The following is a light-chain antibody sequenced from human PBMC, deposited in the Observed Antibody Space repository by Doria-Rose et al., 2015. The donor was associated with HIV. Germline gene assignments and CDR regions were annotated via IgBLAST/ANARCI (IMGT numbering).Light chain of an antibody. CDR2: DGS. CDR3: HQYGTSWT. J-gene: IGKJ1*01. CDR1: QSFSSTY. Sequence: TQSPRTLSLSPGERATLSCRASQSFSSTYIAWYQQKPGQAPSLLIYDGSTRATGIPDRFGASGSGTDFTLTINRLEPEDFALYYCHQYGTSWTFGQGTKVEI. V-gene: IGKV3-20*01.